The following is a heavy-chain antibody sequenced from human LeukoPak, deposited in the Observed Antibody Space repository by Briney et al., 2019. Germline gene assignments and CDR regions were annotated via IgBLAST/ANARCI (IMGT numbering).Heavy chain of an antibody. J-gene: IGHJ4*02. D-gene: IGHD3-16*02. V-gene: IGHV1-8*01. CDR3: ARGLRVMITFGGVIVIGY. Sequence: GASVKVSCKASGYTFTSYDINWVRQATGQGLGWMGWMNPNSGNTGYAQKFQGRVTMTRNTSISTAYMELSSLRSEDTAVYYCARGLRVMITFGGVIVIGYWGQGTLVTVSS. CDR2: MNPNSGNT. CDR1: GYTFTSYD.